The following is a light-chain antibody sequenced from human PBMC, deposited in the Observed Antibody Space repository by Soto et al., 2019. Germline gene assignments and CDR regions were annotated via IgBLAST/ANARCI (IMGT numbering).Light chain of an antibody. CDR2: DVT. CDR3: CSYGGSFPYV. J-gene: IGLJ1*01. Sequence: SVLTQPPSVSRSPGQSVTISCTGTSSDVGGYDYVFWYQQRPGKAPKLLIYDVTKRPSGVPDRFSGSKSGNTASLTISGLQAEDEADFYCCSYGGSFPYVFGTGTKAPS. V-gene: IGLV2-11*01. CDR1: SSDVGGYDY.